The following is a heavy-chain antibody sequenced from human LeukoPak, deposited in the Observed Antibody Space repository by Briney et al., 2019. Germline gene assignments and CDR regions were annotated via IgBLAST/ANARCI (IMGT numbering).Heavy chain of an antibody. J-gene: IGHJ4*02. CDR3: AKEYDCYGVCYTSLDS. V-gene: IGHV3-43*01. D-gene: IGHD2-8*01. Sequence: GGSLRLSCAASGFTFNRFTLHWVRQAPGKGLEWVSLIDRKGAITSYADSVKGRFTISRDNRKQSLFLQMNSLRSEDTALYYCAKEYDCYGVCYTSLDSWGQGTLVTVSS. CDR1: GFTFNRFT. CDR2: IDRKGAIT.